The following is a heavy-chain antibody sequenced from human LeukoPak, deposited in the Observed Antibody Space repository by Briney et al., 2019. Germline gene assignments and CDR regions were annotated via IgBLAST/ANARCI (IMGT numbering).Heavy chain of an antibody. V-gene: IGHV3-30*02. CDR3: AKDYYGSGSYQCDY. Sequence: GGSLRLSCAASGFTFSSYGMHWVRQAPGKGLEWVAFIRYDGSNKYYADSVKGRFTISRDNSKNTLYLQMNSLRVEDTAVYYCAKDYYGSGSYQCDYWGQGTLVTASS. D-gene: IGHD3-10*01. CDR2: IRYDGSNK. CDR1: GFTFSSYG. J-gene: IGHJ4*02.